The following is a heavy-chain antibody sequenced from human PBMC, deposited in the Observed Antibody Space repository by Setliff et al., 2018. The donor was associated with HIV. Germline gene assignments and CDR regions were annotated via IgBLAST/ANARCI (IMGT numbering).Heavy chain of an antibody. CDR3: ARQFLDLSNDYYSRYNMDV. V-gene: IGHV1-18*01. J-gene: IGHJ6*03. Sequence: ASVKVSCKASGYTFTSYGISWVRQAPGQGLEWMGWISAYNGNTHYAQRLQGRVTMTTDTSTRTAYMELRSLRSDDTAVYYCARQFLDLSNDYYSRYNMDVWGKGTTVTVSS. CDR1: GYTFTSYG. CDR2: ISAYNGNT. D-gene: IGHD3-3*01.